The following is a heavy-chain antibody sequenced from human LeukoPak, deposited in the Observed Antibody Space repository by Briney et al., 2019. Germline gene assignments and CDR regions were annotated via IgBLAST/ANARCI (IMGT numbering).Heavy chain of an antibody. CDR2: ISRDASGT. J-gene: IGHJ4*02. Sequence: GGSLRLSCVVSGITFEDYAMHWVRQVPGKGLEWVSLISRDASGTYYADSVKGRFTISRDNSKNSLYLQMNSLRSEDAALYYCVIGDEYGDYWGQGTLVTVSS. D-gene: IGHD4-17*01. V-gene: IGHV3-43*02. CDR3: VIGDEYGDY. CDR1: GITFEDYA.